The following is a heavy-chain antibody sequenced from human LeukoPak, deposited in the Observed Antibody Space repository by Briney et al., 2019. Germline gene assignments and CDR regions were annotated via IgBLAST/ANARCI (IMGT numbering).Heavy chain of an antibody. CDR1: GFTFSSYA. Sequence: GGSLRLSCAASGFTFSSYAMSWVRQAPGKGLEWIAYIIDSGKTVYYADSVKGRFTISRDNAKNSLYLQLNSLRAEDTAVYYCARADSTMVVWYFDYWGQGALVTVSS. J-gene: IGHJ4*02. CDR2: IIDSGKTV. D-gene: IGHD4/OR15-4a*01. CDR3: ARADSTMVVWYFDY. V-gene: IGHV3-48*01.